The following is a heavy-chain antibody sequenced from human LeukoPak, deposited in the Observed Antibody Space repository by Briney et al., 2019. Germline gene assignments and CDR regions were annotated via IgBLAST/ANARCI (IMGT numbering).Heavy chain of an antibody. CDR1: GYTLTELS. CDR3: ATGGYYDFWSGYYRANMDV. D-gene: IGHD3-3*01. CDR2: FDPEDGET. J-gene: IGHJ6*03. Sequence: ASVKVSCKVSGYTLTELSMHWVRQAPGKGLEWMGGFDPEDGETIYAQKFQGRVTMTEDTSTDTAYMELSSLRSEDTAVYYCATGGYYDFWSGYYRANMDVWGKGTTVTVSS. V-gene: IGHV1-24*01.